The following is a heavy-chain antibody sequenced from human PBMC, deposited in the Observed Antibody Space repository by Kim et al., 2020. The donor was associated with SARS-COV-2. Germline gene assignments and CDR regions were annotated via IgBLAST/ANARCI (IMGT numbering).Heavy chain of an antibody. CDR1: GFSFTAHY. J-gene: IGHJ6*02. CDR3: ARDSATAMAG. V-gene: IGHV3-72*01. Sequence: GGSLRLSCVASGFSFTAHYLDWVRQSPGKGLEWLTRTTTKGNPSTSSAPSLPGRFIVSREDSKTSLYPQMSSLTTEDTDDYYCARDSATAMAGWGQGTT. CDR2: TTTKGNPST.